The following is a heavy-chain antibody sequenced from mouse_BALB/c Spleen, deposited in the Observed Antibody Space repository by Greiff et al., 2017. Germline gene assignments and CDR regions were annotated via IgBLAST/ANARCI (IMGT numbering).Heavy chain of an antibody. Sequence: EVKVVESGGGLVQPGGSRKLSCAASGFTFSSFGMHWVRQAPEKGLEWVAYISSGSSTIYYADTVKGRFTISRDNPKNTLFLQMTSLRSEDTAMYYCARSGYYYGSFAYWGQGTLVTVSA. J-gene: IGHJ3*01. D-gene: IGHD1-1*01. CDR2: ISSGSSTI. V-gene: IGHV5-17*02. CDR1: GFTFSSFG. CDR3: ARSGYYYGSFAY.